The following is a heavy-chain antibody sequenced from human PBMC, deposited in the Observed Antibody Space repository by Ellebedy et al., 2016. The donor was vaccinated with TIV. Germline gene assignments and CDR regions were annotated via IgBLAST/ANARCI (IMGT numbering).Heavy chain of an antibody. Sequence: PGGSLRLSCKGSGYSFTSYWIGWVRQMPGKGLEWMGIIYPGDSDTRYSPSFQGQVTISADKSIRTAYLQWSSLKASDTAMYYCARHGHSSSSGTVYYYYGMDVWGQGTTVTVSS. CDR2: IYPGDSDT. CDR1: GYSFTSYW. CDR3: ARHGHSSSSGTVYYYYGMDV. J-gene: IGHJ6*02. V-gene: IGHV5-51*01. D-gene: IGHD6-6*01.